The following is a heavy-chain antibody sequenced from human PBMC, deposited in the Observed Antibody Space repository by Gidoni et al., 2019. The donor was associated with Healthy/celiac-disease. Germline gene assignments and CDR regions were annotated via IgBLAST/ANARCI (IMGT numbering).Heavy chain of an antibody. CDR3: ARERTGTTLGFDY. Sequence: QVQLQASGPGLVKPSETLSLTCTVSGGSVSSGSYYWSWIRQPPGKGLEWIGYIYYSGSTNYNPSLKSRVTISVDTSKNQFSLKLSSVTAADTAVYYCARERTGTTLGFDYWGQGTLVTVSS. J-gene: IGHJ4*02. CDR2: IYYSGST. V-gene: IGHV4-61*01. D-gene: IGHD1-1*01. CDR1: GGSVSSGSYY.